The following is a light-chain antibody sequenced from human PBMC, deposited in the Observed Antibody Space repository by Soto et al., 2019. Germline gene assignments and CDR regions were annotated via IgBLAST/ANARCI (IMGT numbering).Light chain of an antibody. J-gene: IGKJ1*01. CDR1: QSVSSN. Sequence: EIVMTQSPATLSVSPGERATLSCRASQSVSSNLAWYQQRPGQAPRILIHGASTRATGFPARFSGSRSGTEFTLPISSLQSEDVAVYYCQQYNDWPRTFGQGTKVEVK. CDR3: QQYNDWPRT. V-gene: IGKV3-15*01. CDR2: GAS.